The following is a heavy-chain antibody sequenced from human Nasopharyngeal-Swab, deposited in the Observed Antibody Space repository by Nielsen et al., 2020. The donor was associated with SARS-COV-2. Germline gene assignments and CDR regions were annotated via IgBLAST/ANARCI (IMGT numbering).Heavy chain of an antibody. V-gene: IGHV3-33*06. CDR2: IWYDGSNK. D-gene: IGHD5-24*01. J-gene: IGHJ6*02. Sequence: GGSLRLSCAASGFTFSSYGMHWVRQAPGKGLEWVAVIWYDGSNKYYADSVKGRFTISRDNSKNTLYLQMNSLRAEDTAVYYCAKDIGDGYNAGEYYYYYGMDVWGQGTTVTVSS. CDR1: GFTFSSYG. CDR3: AKDIGDGYNAGEYYYYYGMDV.